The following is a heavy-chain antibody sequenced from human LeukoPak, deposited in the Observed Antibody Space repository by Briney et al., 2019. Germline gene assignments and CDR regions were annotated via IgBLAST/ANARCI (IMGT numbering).Heavy chain of an antibody. CDR1: GGSISSGGYY. Sequence: SQTLSLTCTVSGGSISSGGYYWSWIRQHPGKGLEWIGYIYYSGSTYYNPSLKSRVTISVDTSKNQFSLKLSSVTAAGTAVYYCAREVTGTTSVYYYYYMDVWGKGTTVTVSS. CDR2: IYYSGST. V-gene: IGHV4-31*03. D-gene: IGHD1-7*01. CDR3: AREVTGTTSVYYYYYMDV. J-gene: IGHJ6*03.